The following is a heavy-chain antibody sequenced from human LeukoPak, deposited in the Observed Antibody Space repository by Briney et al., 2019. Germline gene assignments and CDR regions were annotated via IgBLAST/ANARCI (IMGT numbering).Heavy chain of an antibody. J-gene: IGHJ6*02. CDR1: AGSFSGYY. Sequence: SETLSLTCAVFAGSFSGYYWSWVRHSPEKGLEWIGEMSNTGATNYNPSLKRRVTVSVDTSKTQFSLNLKSVTVADTAWYYCARGLHYNILTGGMDVWGQGATVIVSS. D-gene: IGHD3-9*01. V-gene: IGHV4-34*01. CDR3: ARGLHYNILTGGMDV. CDR2: MSNTGAT.